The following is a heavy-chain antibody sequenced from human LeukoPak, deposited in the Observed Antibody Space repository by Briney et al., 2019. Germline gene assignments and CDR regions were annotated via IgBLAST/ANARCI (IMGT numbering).Heavy chain of an antibody. V-gene: IGHV4-34*01. D-gene: IGHD3-10*01. CDR3: ARRPQATQKVRGLYNWFDP. CDR2: INHSGST. CDR1: GGSLSGYY. Sequence: SETLSLTCAVYGGSLSGYYWSWIRQPPGKGLEWIGEINHSGSTNYNPSLKSRVTISVDTSKNQFSLKLSSVTAADTAVYYCARRPQATQKVRGLYNWFDPWGQGTLVTVSS. J-gene: IGHJ5*02.